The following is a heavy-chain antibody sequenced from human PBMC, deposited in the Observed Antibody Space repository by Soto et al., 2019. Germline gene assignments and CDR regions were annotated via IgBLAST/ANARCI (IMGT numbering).Heavy chain of an antibody. D-gene: IGHD4-17*01. Sequence: QVQLVESGGGVVQPGRSLRLSCAASGFTFSSYAMHWVRQAPGKGLEWVAVISYDGSNKYYADSVKGRFTISRDNSKNTLYLQMISLRAEDTAVYYCAKGTVAKPYYYYGMDVWGQGTTVTVSS. V-gene: IGHV3-30*04. CDR3: AKGTVAKPYYYYGMDV. J-gene: IGHJ6*02. CDR2: ISYDGSNK. CDR1: GFTFSSYA.